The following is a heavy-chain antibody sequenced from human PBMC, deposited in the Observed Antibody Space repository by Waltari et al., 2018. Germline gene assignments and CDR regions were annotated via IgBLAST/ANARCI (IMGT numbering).Heavy chain of an antibody. V-gene: IGHV4-39*07. Sequence: QLQLQESGPGLVKPSETLSLTCTVSGGSISSSSYYWGWIRQPPGKGLEWIGSIYYSGSTYYNPAPQSPVTISVDTSKNQFSLKLSSLTAADTGVYYCVRDKSSSWYRDFDYWGQGTLVTVSS. D-gene: IGHD6-13*01. CDR1: GGSISSSSYY. CDR3: VRDKSSSWYRDFDY. J-gene: IGHJ4*02. CDR2: IYYSGST.